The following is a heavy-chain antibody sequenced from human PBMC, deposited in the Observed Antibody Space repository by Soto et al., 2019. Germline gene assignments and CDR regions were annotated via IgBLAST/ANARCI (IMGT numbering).Heavy chain of an antibody. CDR1: GFTFSSYA. D-gene: IGHD6-13*01. Sequence: TGGSLRLSCAASGFTFSSYAMSWVRQAPGKGLEWVSAISGSGGSTYYADSVKGRFTISRDNSKNTLYLQMNSLRAEDTAAYYCAKAQYSSSWIYYFDYWGQGTLVTVSS. J-gene: IGHJ4*02. CDR2: ISGSGGST. CDR3: AKAQYSSSWIYYFDY. V-gene: IGHV3-23*01.